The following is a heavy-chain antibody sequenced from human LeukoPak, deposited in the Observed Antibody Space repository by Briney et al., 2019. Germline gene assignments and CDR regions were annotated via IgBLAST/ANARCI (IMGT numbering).Heavy chain of an antibody. CDR2: IGGRGGST. CDR3: GKEGGA. CDR1: GFRFSDFT. Sequence: PGGSLRLSCAASGFRFSDFTMTWVRQAPGKGPEWVSAIGGRGGSTYYADSVGGRFTISRDSSKDMVYLQMNSLKVEDTATYYCGKEGGAWGQGTKVTVSS. J-gene: IGHJ5*02. V-gene: IGHV3-23*01. D-gene: IGHD3-16*01.